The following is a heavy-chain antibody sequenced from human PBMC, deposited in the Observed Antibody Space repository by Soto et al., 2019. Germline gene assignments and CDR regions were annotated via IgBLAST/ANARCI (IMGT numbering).Heavy chain of an antibody. J-gene: IGHJ4*02. CDR1: GYIFTNYA. V-gene: IGHV1-3*01. CDR2: INAGNGKT. CDR3: ARDLGQQLVDY. D-gene: IGHD6-13*01. Sequence: ASVKVSCKASGYIFTNYAIHWVRQAPGQRLEWMGWINAGNGKTKYSQNFQGRVTITRDTSASIAYMEVNGLRSEDTAVYYCARDLGQQLVDYWGQGTLVTVSS.